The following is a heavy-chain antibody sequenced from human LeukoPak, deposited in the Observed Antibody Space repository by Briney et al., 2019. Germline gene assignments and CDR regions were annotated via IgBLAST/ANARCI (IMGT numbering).Heavy chain of an antibody. Sequence: PGGSLRLSCAASGFTFSSYGMHWVRQAPGKGLEWVAVIWYDGSNKYYADSVKGRFTISRDNSKNTLYLQMNSLRAEDTAVYYCARETSRGSSSSFDYWGQGTLVTVSS. J-gene: IGHJ4*02. CDR1: GFTFSSYG. V-gene: IGHV3-33*01. CDR3: ARETSRGSSSSFDY. D-gene: IGHD6-13*01. CDR2: IWYDGSNK.